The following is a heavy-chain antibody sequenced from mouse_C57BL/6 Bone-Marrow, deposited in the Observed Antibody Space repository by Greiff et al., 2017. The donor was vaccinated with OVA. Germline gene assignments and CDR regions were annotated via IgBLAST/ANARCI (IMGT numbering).Heavy chain of an antibody. CDR1: GYTFTSYW. CDR3: ARHYYGSSHYYAMDY. Sequence: QVQLQQPGAELVKPGASVKLSCKASGYTFTSYWMHWVKQRPGQGLEWIGMIHPNSGSTNYNEKFKSKATLTVDKSSSTAYMQLSSLTSEDAAVYYCARHYYGSSHYYAMDYWGQGTSVTVSS. D-gene: IGHD1-1*01. CDR2: IHPNSGST. J-gene: IGHJ4*01. V-gene: IGHV1-64*01.